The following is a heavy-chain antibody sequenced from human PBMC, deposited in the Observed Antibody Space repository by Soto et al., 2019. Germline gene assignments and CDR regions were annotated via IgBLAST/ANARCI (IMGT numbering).Heavy chain of an antibody. Sequence: SETLSLTCTVSGGSISSYYWSWIRQPPGRGLEWIGYIYYSGSTNYNPSLKSRVTISVDTSKNQFSLKLSSVTAADTAVYYCARDVRYGPDSYYFDYWGQGTLVTVSS. CDR2: IYYSGST. J-gene: IGHJ4*02. CDR1: GGSISSYY. D-gene: IGHD3-10*01. V-gene: IGHV4-59*01. CDR3: ARDVRYGPDSYYFDY.